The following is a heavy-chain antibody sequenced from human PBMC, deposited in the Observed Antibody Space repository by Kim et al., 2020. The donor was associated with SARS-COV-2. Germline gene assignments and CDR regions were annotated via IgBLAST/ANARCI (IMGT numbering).Heavy chain of an antibody. CDR1: GFTFSSYS. CDR3: ARDLETSITMVRGVIRSPGFDY. V-gene: IGHV3-21*01. CDR2: ISSSSSYI. Sequence: GGSLRLSCAASGFTFSSYSMNWVRQAPGKGLEWVSSISSSSSYIYYADSVKGRFTISRDNAKNSLYLQMNSLRAEDTAVYYCARDLETSITMVRGVIRSPGFDYWGQGTLVTVSS. J-gene: IGHJ4*02. D-gene: IGHD3-10*01.